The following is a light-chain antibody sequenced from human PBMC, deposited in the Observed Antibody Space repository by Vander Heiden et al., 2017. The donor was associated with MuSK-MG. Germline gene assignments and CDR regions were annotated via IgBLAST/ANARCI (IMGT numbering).Light chain of an antibody. CDR3: HQYGTSPYT. Sequence: DIVLTQSPGTLSLFPGERAHLSCTASQSSRKDYLAWFQQKPGQAPRLRVFGASSRATGIPDRFSGGGSATDFTLTISRLEPEDFAMYYCHQYGTSPYTFGQGTKLEIK. CDR2: GAS. J-gene: IGKJ2*01. CDR1: QSSRKDY. V-gene: IGKV3-20*01.